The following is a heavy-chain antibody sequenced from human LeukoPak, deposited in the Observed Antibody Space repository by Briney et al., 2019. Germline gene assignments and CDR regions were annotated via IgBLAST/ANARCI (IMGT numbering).Heavy chain of an antibody. V-gene: IGHV4-34*01. CDR2: INHSGST. J-gene: IGHJ6*02. Sequence: PSETLSLTCAVYGGSFSGYYWSWIRQPPGKGLEWIGEINHSGSTNYNPSLKSRVTISVDTSKNQFSLKLSSVTAADTAVYYCARARKGITIFGAIYGMDVWGQGTTVTVSS. CDR3: ARARKGITIFGAIYGMDV. D-gene: IGHD3-3*01. CDR1: GGSFSGYY.